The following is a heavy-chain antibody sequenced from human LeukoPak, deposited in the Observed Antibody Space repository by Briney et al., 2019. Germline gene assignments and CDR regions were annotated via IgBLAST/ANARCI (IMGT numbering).Heavy chain of an antibody. Sequence: PGGSLRLSCAASGFTFSNNAMHWVRQAPGKGLEWVSSISGGGGETYYVDSVKGRFIISRDNSKNTLYLQMNSLRAEDTAVYYCARDRSGSYFDYWGQGTLVTVSS. V-gene: IGHV3-23*01. CDR1: GFTFSNNA. CDR3: ARDRSGSYFDY. J-gene: IGHJ4*02. CDR2: ISGGGGET. D-gene: IGHD1-26*01.